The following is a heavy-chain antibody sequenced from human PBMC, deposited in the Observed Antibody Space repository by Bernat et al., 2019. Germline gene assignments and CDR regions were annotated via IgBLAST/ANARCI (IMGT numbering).Heavy chain of an antibody. CDR2: ISHSWST. CDR3: ARGSSGYIGSLLDC. J-gene: IGHJ4*02. CDR1: GGSISSGGYS. Sequence: QLQLQEYGSGLVKPSQTLSLTCAVSGGSISSGGYSWSWIRQPPGKGLEWIGYISHSWSTYYNPSPKSRVTISVDRSKNQISLKLSTVTAADTAVYYCARGSSGYIGSLLDCWGQGTLVTVSS. D-gene: IGHD3-22*01. V-gene: IGHV4-30-2*01.